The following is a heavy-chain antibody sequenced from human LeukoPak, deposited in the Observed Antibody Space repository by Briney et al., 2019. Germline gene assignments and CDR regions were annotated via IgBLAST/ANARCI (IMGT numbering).Heavy chain of an antibody. CDR1: GGSISTSRYY. Sequence: SETLSLTCTVSGGSVSGGSISTSRYYWGWIRQSPGKGLEWIGNFFYSGSTYYNPSLKSRVTVSVDTSKNQFSLQLNSVTAADTAVYYCARGPYKYDGSGAFDIWGQGTMVTVSS. V-gene: IGHV4-39*07. CDR3: ARGPYKYDGSGAFDI. CDR2: FFYSGST. D-gene: IGHD3-22*01. J-gene: IGHJ3*02.